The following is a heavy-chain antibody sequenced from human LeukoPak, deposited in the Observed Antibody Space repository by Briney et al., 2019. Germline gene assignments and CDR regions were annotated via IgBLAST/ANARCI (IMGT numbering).Heavy chain of an antibody. CDR2: ISGSGSSV. J-gene: IGHJ4*02. CDR1: GFTFSSYA. Sequence: GGSLRLSCAASGFTFSSYAMSWVRQAPGKGLEWVSVISGSGSSVNYADSVKGRFTISRDNAKNTLYLQMNSLRAEDTAVYYCNTYYDFWSGPYFDYWGQGTLVTVSS. V-gene: IGHV3-23*01. D-gene: IGHD3-3*01. CDR3: NTYYDFWSGPYFDY.